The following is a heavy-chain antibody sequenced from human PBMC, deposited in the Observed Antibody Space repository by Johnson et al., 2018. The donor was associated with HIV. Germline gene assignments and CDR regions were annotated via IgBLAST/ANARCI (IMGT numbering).Heavy chain of an antibody. CDR3: ARVGANFDAFDI. J-gene: IGHJ3*02. Sequence: MLLVESGGGVVRPGGSLRLSCAASGFTFDEYGMSWVRQAPGKGLEWASGINWNGGRTGYADSVKGRFTISRDNAKYSLFLQMNSLRAEDTAVYYCARVGANFDAFDIWGQGTMVTVSS. CDR1: GFTFDEYG. V-gene: IGHV3-20*04. CDR2: INWNGGRT. D-gene: IGHD4/OR15-4a*01.